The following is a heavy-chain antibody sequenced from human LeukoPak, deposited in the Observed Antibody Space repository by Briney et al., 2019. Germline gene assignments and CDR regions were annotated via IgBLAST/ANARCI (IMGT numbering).Heavy chain of an antibody. J-gene: IGHJ4*02. D-gene: IGHD5-18*01. CDR3: ARDYVDTAMAYFDY. CDR2: IYTSGST. V-gene: IGHV4-4*07. Sequence: SETLSLTCTVSGGSISSYYWSWIRQPAGKGLEWIGRIYTSGSTNYNPSLKSRVTMSVDTSKNQCSLKLSSVTAADTAVYYCARDYVDTAMAYFDYWGQGTLVTVSS. CDR1: GGSISSYY.